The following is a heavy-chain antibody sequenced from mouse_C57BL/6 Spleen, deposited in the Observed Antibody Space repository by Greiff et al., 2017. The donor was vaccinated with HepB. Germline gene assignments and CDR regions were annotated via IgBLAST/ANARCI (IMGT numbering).Heavy chain of an antibody. Sequence: EVQLVESGGGLVKPGGSLKLSCAVSGFTFSDYGMHWVRQAPEKGLEWVAYISSGSSTIDYADTVKGRFTISRDKAKNTLFLQMTSLRSEDTAMYYCARRSTMVTSFPYYYAMDYWGQGTSVTVSS. V-gene: IGHV5-17*01. D-gene: IGHD2-2*01. J-gene: IGHJ4*01. CDR3: ARRSTMVTSFPYYYAMDY. CDR1: GFTFSDYG. CDR2: ISSGSSTI.